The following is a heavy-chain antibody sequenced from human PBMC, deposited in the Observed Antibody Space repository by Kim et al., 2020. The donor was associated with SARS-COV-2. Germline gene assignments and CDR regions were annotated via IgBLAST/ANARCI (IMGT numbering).Heavy chain of an antibody. CDR1: GGSFSGYY. J-gene: IGHJ4*02. D-gene: IGHD4-17*01. V-gene: IGHV4-34*01. Sequence: SETLSLTCAVYGGSFSGYYWSWIRQPPGKGLEWIGEINHSGSTNYNPSLKSRVTISVDTSKNQFSLKLSSVTAADTAVYYCARGLATVTPPNFDYWGQGTLVTVSS. CDR2: INHSGST. CDR3: ARGLATVTPPNFDY.